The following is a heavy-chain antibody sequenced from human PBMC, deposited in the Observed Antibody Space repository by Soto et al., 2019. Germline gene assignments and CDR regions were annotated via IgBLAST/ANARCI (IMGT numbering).Heavy chain of an antibody. V-gene: IGHV1-2*02. CDR1: GYTFTGYY. D-gene: IGHD3-10*01. CDR3: ARETTPYFYGSGSYYGMDV. CDR2: INPNSGGT. J-gene: IGHJ6*02. Sequence: ASVKVSCKASGYTFTGYYMHWVRQAPGQGLEWMGWINPNSGGTNYAQKFQGRVTMTRDTSISTAYMELSRLRSDDTAVYYCARETTPYFYGSGSYYGMDVWGQGTTGTVS.